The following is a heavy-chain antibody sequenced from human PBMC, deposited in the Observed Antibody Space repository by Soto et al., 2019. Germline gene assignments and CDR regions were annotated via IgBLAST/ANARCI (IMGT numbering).Heavy chain of an antibody. CDR1: GFPFSSHW. CDR2: IKQDGSEK. CDR3: ARITSPGYFDS. V-gene: IGHV3-7*05. J-gene: IGHJ4*02. Sequence: EVQLVESGGGLVQPGGSLRLSCAASGFPFSSHWMTWVRQAPGKGLEWVAYIKQDGSEKYYVDSVMGRFTMSRDNTQSSLSLQMNTLRVEDSAVYYCARITSPGYFDSWGQETLVTVSS. D-gene: IGHD1-20*01.